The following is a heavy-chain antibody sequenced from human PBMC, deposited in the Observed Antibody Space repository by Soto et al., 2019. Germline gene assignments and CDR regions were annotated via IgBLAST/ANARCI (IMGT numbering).Heavy chain of an antibody. CDR3: AGVQGDYTPFAY. J-gene: IGHJ4*02. D-gene: IGHD2-21*01. V-gene: IGHV4-59*12. CDR2: IHYSGST. CDR1: GGSISNYF. Sequence: HVQLQESGPGLVKPSETLSLTCTVSGGSISNYFWTWIRQPPGRGLEWIGYIHYSGSTSYNPSLKSRLTISVDTSKNQFSLKMNSVTAADTAVYYCAGVQGDYTPFAYWGQGSLVTVSS.